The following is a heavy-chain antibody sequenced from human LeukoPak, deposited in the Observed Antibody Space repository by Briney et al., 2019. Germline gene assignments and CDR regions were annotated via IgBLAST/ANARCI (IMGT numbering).Heavy chain of an antibody. J-gene: IGHJ4*02. CDR2: ISYDGSNK. Sequence: PGRSLRLSCAASGFTFSSYGMHWVRQAPGKGLEWVAVISYDGSNKYYADSVKGRFTISRDNSKNTLYLQMNSLRAEDTAVYYCAKDHRGYSYGRIDYWGQGTLVTVSS. D-gene: IGHD5-18*01. CDR1: GFTFSSYG. V-gene: IGHV3-30*18. CDR3: AKDHRGYSYGRIDY.